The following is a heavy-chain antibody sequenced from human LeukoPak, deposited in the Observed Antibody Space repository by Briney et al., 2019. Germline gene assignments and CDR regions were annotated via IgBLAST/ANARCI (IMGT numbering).Heavy chain of an antibody. CDR3: TTAPKYCSSTSCYKGNY. V-gene: IGHV3-15*01. CDR2: IKSKTDGGTT. J-gene: IGHJ4*02. Sequence: GGSLRLSCAASGFTFSNAWMSWVRQAPGKGLEWVGRIKSKTDGGTTDYAAPVKGRFTISRGDSKNTLYLQMNSLKTEDTAVYYCTTAPKYCSSTSCYKGNYWGQGTLVTVSS. CDR1: GFTFSNAW. D-gene: IGHD2-2*02.